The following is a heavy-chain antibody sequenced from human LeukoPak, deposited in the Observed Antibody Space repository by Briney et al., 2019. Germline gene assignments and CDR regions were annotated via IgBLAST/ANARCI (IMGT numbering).Heavy chain of an antibody. CDR1: GFTFSSFA. Sequence: PGGSLRLSCAASGFTFSSFAMGWVRQAPGKGLDWVSAISGSGGSTSYADSVKGRFTMSRDNSRNTLYLQMNSLRADDTAVYYCAKREASGTYDSFDYWGQGTRVTVSS. V-gene: IGHV3-23*01. CDR2: ISGSGGST. D-gene: IGHD1-26*01. J-gene: IGHJ4*02. CDR3: AKREASGTYDSFDY.